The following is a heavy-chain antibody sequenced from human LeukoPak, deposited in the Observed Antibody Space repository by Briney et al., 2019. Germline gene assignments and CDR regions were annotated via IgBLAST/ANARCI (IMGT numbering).Heavy chain of an antibody. V-gene: IGHV4-59*01. CDR2: IYYSGST. Sequence: SETLSLTCSVSGGSIGSYYWSWIRQPPGKGLQWIGYIYYSGSTNYNPSLKSRVTISVDTSKNQFSLKLNSVTAADTAVYFCARNYDYWGQGILVTVSS. J-gene: IGHJ4*02. CDR3: ARNYDY. CDR1: GGSIGSYY.